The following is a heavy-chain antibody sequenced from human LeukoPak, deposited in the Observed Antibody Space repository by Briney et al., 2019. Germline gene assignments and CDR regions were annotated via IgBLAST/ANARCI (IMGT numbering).Heavy chain of an antibody. CDR1: GFTFSSYG. Sequence: GGSLRLSCAASGFTFSSYGMHWVRQAPGKGLEWVAFMRYDGSYKNYADSVKGRFTISRDNSKNILYLQMNSLRAEDTAVYYCAKDQGVTTASDYWGQGTLVTVSS. J-gene: IGHJ4*02. V-gene: IGHV3-30*02. CDR2: MRYDGSYK. CDR3: AKDQGVTTASDY. D-gene: IGHD1-26*01.